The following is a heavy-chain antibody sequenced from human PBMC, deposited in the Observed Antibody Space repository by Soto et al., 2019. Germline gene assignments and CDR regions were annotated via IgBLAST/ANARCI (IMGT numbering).Heavy chain of an antibody. V-gene: IGHV3-15*01. Sequence: EVQLVESGGGLVKPGGSLRLSCAASGFTFSNAWMSWVRQAPGKGLEWVGRIKSKTDGGTTDYAAPVKGRFTISRDDSKNTPYLQMNSLKTEDTAVYYCTSFSTWEPQLYYYYYGMDVWGQGTTVTVSS. D-gene: IGHD1-26*01. CDR2: IKSKTDGGTT. CDR1: GFTFSNAW. J-gene: IGHJ6*02. CDR3: TSFSTWEPQLYYYYYGMDV.